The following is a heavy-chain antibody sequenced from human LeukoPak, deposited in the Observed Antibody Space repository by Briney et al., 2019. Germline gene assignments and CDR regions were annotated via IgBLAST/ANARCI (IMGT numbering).Heavy chain of an antibody. D-gene: IGHD6-6*01. Sequence: GGSLRLSCAASGFTFSDYYMSWIRQAPGKGLEWVSYISSSGSTIYYADSVKGRFTISRDNAKNSLYLQMNSLRAEDTAVYYCARDLGPWQLAPTFDYWGQGTLVTVSS. V-gene: IGHV3-11*04. J-gene: IGHJ4*02. CDR3: ARDLGPWQLAPTFDY. CDR2: ISSSGSTI. CDR1: GFTFSDYY.